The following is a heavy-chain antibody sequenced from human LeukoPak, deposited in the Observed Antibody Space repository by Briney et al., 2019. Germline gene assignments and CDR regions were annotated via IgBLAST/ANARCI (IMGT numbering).Heavy chain of an antibody. CDR3: ATQRDYGSTLFDH. CDR2: IYHSGST. V-gene: IGHV4-4*02. CDR1: GGSISSSNW. J-gene: IGHJ4*02. Sequence: SETLSLTCAVSGGSISSSNWWSWVRQPPGKGLEWIGEIYHSGSTNYNPSLKSRVTISVDKSKNQFSLKLSSVTAADTAVYYCATQRDYGSTLFDHWGQGTLVTVSS. D-gene: IGHD3-10*01.